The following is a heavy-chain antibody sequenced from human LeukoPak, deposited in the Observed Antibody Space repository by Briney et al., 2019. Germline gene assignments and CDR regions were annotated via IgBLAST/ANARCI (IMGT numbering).Heavy chain of an antibody. Sequence: GASVKVSCKASGYTFTSNYIHWVRQAPGQGLEWMGMIYPRDGSTSYAQKFQGRVTVTRDTSTSTVHMELSGLRSEDTAVYYCAREGGRYCSGGSCYSSNGWYGGLNYWGQGTLVTVSS. CDR2: IYPRDGST. J-gene: IGHJ4*02. D-gene: IGHD2-15*01. CDR3: AREGGRYCSGGSCYSSNGWYGGLNY. V-gene: IGHV1-46*01. CDR1: GYTFTSNY.